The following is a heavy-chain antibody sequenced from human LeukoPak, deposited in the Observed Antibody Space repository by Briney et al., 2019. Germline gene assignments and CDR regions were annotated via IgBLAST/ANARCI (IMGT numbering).Heavy chain of an antibody. J-gene: IGHJ3*02. D-gene: IGHD3-22*01. CDR3: AKVYRRGFYYANDAFDI. CDR1: GFIFSNYA. V-gene: IGHV3-23*01. CDR2: ISVSGANT. Sequence: GGSLRLSCAASGFIFSNYAMSWVRQAPGKGLEWVSAISVSGANTYYADSVKGRFTISRDNSKSTVHLQVKSLRAGDTAVYYCAKVYRRGFYYANDAFDIWGQGTLVTVSS.